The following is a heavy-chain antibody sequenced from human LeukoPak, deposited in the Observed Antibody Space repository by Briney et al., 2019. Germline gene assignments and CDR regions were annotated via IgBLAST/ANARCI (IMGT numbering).Heavy chain of an antibody. J-gene: IGHJ6*03. CDR3: ARGVGGLGNMDV. D-gene: IGHD3-16*01. Sequence: ASVKVSCKASGYTFISYDIDWVRQATGQGLEWMGWMSPKSGNTGYAQKFQGRVTMTSNTSINTAYLELSSLRSDDTAVYFCARGVGGLGNMDVWGKGTTVIISS. CDR2: MSPKSGNT. CDR1: GYTFISYD. V-gene: IGHV1-8*01.